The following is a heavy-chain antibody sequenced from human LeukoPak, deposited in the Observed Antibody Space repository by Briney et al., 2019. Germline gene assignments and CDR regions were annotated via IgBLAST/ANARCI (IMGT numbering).Heavy chain of an antibody. CDR3: AKDAPPKAAPGTYFDY. V-gene: IGHV3-23*01. Sequence: GGSLRLSCAASGFTFSSYAMSWVRQAPGEGLEWVSTVSGSNGNTHYADSVKGRFTISRDNSKNTLYLQMNSLRAEDTAVYYCAKDAPPKAAPGTYFDYWGQGTLVTVSS. D-gene: IGHD6-13*01. J-gene: IGHJ4*02. CDR2: VSGSNGNT. CDR1: GFTFSSYA.